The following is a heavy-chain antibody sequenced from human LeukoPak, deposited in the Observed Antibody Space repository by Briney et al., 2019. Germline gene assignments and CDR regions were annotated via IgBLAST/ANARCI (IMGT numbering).Heavy chain of an antibody. CDR3: PRTGDRRGGVFDI. D-gene: IGHD2-8*02. CDR2: IYYSGST. V-gene: IGHV4-30-4*08. CDR1: GGSISSGDYY. Sequence: SETLSLTCTVSGGSISSGDYYWSWIRQPPGKGLEWIGYIYYSGSTYYNPSLKSRVTISVDTSKNQFSLKLSSVTAADTAVYYCPRTGDRRGGVFDIWGKGTMVTVSS. J-gene: IGHJ3*02.